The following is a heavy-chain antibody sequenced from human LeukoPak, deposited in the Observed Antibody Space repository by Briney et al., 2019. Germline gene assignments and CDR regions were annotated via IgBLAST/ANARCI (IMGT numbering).Heavy chain of an antibody. V-gene: IGHV4-4*07. CDR1: GASLTIYY. CDR3: AREIANCINGVCPPAGNFDY. J-gene: IGHJ4*02. D-gene: IGHD2-8*01. Sequence: SETLSLTCSVSGASLTIYYWNWIRQPAGKGLEWIGRYTSGTTTHNPSLKSQFTMSIDTSKNQISLKLTSVTAADTAVYYCAREIANCINGVCPPAGNFDYWGQGTLVTVSS. CDR2: YTSGTT.